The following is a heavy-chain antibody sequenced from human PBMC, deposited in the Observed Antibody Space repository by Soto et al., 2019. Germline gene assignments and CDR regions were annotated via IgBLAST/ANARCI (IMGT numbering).Heavy chain of an antibody. CDR2: ISASNGNT. V-gene: IGHV1-18*01. CDR3: ARDGWQLVPRDYFDY. D-gene: IGHD6-6*01. CDR1: GYTFTSYG. Sequence: QVQLVQSGAEVKNSGASVKVSCKASGYTFTSYGFSWVRQAPGQGLEWMGWISASNGNTNYAQKLQGRVTMTTDTSTGTAYMELRSLRSDDTATYYCARDGWQLVPRDYFDYWGQGTLVTVSS. J-gene: IGHJ4*02.